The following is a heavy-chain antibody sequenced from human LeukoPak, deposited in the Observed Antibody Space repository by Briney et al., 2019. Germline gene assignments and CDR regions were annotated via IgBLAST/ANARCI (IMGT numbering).Heavy chain of an antibody. Sequence: GGSLRLSCAASGFTFSTNAMSWVRQAPGKGLEWVSGISSGDNTYYVDSVKGRFTISRDNSKNTLFLQMNSLRAEDTAVYYCAKDFEGRLQPLDYWGQGILVTVSS. CDR1: GFTFSTNA. CDR2: ISSGDNT. V-gene: IGHV3-23*01. J-gene: IGHJ4*02. D-gene: IGHD5-24*01. CDR3: AKDFEGRLQPLDY.